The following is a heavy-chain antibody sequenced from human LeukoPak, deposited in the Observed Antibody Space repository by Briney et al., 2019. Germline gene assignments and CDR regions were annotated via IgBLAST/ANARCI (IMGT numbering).Heavy chain of an antibody. D-gene: IGHD6-25*01. V-gene: IGHV3-33*01. Sequence: AGGSLRLSCAASGFTFSSYGMDWVRRAPGKGLEWVAGIWHDGSQTSFADSLQGRFTISRDNAKNSLYLQMNSLRVEDTAVYYCARVSRRAFDIWGQGTMVTLSS. J-gene: IGHJ3*02. CDR2: IWHDGSQT. CDR3: ARVSRRAFDI. CDR1: GFTFSSYG.